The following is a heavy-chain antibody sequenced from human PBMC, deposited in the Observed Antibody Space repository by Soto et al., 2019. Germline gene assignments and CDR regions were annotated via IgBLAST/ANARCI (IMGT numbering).Heavy chain of an antibody. J-gene: IGHJ6*02. CDR3: ARDYGSGSGHYYYGMDV. CDR1: GGSISSYY. V-gene: IGHV4-59*01. D-gene: IGHD3-10*01. Sequence: PSETLSLTCTVSGGSISSYYWSWIRQPPGKGLEWIGYIYYSGSTNYNPSLKSRVTISVDTSKNQFSLKLSSVTAADTAVYYCARDYGSGSGHYYYGMDVWGQGTTATVSS. CDR2: IYYSGST.